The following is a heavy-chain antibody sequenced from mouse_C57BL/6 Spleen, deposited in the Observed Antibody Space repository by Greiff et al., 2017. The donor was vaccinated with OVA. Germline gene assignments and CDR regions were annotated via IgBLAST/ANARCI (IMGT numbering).Heavy chain of an antibody. CDR3: ARGTTVAAMDY. CDR2: IYPGDGDT. Sequence: QVQLQQSGAELVKPGASVKISCKASGYAFSSYWMNWVKQRPGKGLEGIGWIYPGDGDTNYNGKFKGKATLTADKSSSTAYLQLSSLTSEDSAVYFCARGTTVAAMDYWGQGTSVTVSS. J-gene: IGHJ4*01. V-gene: IGHV1-80*01. D-gene: IGHD1-1*01. CDR1: GYAFSSYW.